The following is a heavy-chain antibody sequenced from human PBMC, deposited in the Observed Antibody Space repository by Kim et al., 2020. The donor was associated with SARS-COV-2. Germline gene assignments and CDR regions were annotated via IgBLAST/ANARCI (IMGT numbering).Heavy chain of an antibody. J-gene: IGHJ3*01. CDR1: GYTLTMYG. V-gene: IGHV1-18*01. CDR2: ISAYTGRT. CDR3: ARGKSAGSGTFYNPYDF. D-gene: IGHD3-10*01. Sequence: ASVKVSCQTSGYTLTMYGINWVRQAPGQGLEWMGWISAYTGRTNYAQKFQGRITMTTDTSTSNFYMELSNLRSDDTAVYYCARGKSAGSGTFYNPYDFWG.